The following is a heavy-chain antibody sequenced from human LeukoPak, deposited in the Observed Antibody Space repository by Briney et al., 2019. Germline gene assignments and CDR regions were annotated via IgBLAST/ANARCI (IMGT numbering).Heavy chain of an antibody. J-gene: IGHJ4*02. Sequence: SETLSLTCTVSGVSINSNYYYWGWIRQPPGKGLEWIGEINHSGSTNYNPSLKSRVTISVDTSKNQFSLKLSSVTAADTAVYYCARGRGDYFDYWGQGTLVTVSS. CDR1: GVSINSNYYY. D-gene: IGHD3-10*01. CDR2: INHSGST. V-gene: IGHV4-39*07. CDR3: ARGRGDYFDY.